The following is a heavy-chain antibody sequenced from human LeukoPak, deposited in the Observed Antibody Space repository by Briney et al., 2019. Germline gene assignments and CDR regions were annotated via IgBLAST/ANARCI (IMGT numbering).Heavy chain of an antibody. CDR2: IYYSGST. CDR1: GGSISSYY. CDR3: VRDRLAAAGNYYYGLDV. D-gene: IGHD6-13*01. Sequence: SETLSLTCTVSGGSISSYYWSWIRQPPGKGLEWIGYIYYSGSTKYNPSLKSRVTISADASKNQFSLKLSSVTAADTAVYYCVRDRLAAAGNYYYGLDVWGQGTTVTVSS. J-gene: IGHJ6*02. V-gene: IGHV4-59*01.